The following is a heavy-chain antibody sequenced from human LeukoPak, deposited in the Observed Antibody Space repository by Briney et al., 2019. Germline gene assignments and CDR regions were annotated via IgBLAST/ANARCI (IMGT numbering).Heavy chain of an antibody. D-gene: IGHD1-26*01. Sequence: SETLSLTCTVSGGSISSYYWSWIRQPPGKGLEWIGYIYYSGSTNYNPSLKSRVTILVDTSKNQFSLKLSSVTAADTAVYYCASSASEPRGETFPYWGQAPLATVSS. CDR2: IYYSGST. V-gene: IGHV4-59*12. J-gene: IGHJ1*01. CDR3: ASSASEPRGETFPY. CDR1: GGSISSYY.